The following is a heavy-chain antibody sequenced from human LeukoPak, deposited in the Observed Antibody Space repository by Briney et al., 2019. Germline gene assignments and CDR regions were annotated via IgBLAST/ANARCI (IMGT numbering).Heavy chain of an antibody. Sequence: GGSLRLSCAASGFTFSSYAMSWVRQAPGKGLEWVSAISGSGGSTYYADSVKGRFTISRDNSKNTLYLQVNSLRAEDTAVYYCAKLKRDYYGSGSYYNGFDYWGQGTLVSVSS. J-gene: IGHJ4*02. CDR2: ISGSGGST. CDR1: GFTFSSYA. V-gene: IGHV3-23*01. CDR3: AKLKRDYYGSGSYYNGFDY. D-gene: IGHD3-10*01.